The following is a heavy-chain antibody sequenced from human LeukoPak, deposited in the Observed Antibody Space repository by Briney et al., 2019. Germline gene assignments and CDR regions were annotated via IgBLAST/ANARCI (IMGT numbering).Heavy chain of an antibody. V-gene: IGHV3-30*02. CDR3: TKEQNAFDV. CDR2: IKYDGTYQ. Sequence: GGSLRLSCVASGFTFGAYDIHWVRQAPGKGLDWVASIKYDGTYQYYADSAKGRFTISRDNSMNTLYLQMSSLRVEDTSIYYCTKEQNAFDVWGQGTMVTVSS. J-gene: IGHJ3*01. CDR1: GFTFGAYD.